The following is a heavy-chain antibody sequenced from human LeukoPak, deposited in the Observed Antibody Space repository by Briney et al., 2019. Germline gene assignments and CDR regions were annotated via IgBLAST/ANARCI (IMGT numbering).Heavy chain of an antibody. D-gene: IGHD1-26*01. J-gene: IGHJ4*02. CDR1: GYTFTSYY. CDR2: FNPGGGST. V-gene: IGHV1-46*01. CDR3: TRELGGSYNDY. Sequence: ASSVKVPCKASGYTFTSYYIHWVRQAAGRGPEGVGVFNPGGGSTTYGQKFQGRVTMTRDTSTSTVYMELSSLRSEDTAVYYCTRELGGSYNDYWGQGTLVTVSS.